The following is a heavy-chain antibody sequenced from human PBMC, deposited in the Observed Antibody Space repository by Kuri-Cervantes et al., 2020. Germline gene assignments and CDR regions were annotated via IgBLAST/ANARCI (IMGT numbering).Heavy chain of an antibody. CDR1: GYIFTELS. V-gene: IGHV1-24*01. CDR3: ARGLNIAAAANY. CDR2: FDPEDGET. Sequence: ASVKVSCKVSGYIFTELSMHWVRQAPGKGLEWMGGFDPEDGETIYAQKFQGRVTMTEDTSTDTAYMELSSLRSEDTAVYYCARGLNIAAAANYWGQGTLVTVSS. D-gene: IGHD6-13*01. J-gene: IGHJ4*02.